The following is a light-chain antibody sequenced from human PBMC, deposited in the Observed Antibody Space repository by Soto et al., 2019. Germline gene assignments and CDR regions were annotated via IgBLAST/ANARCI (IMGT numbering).Light chain of an antibody. J-gene: IGKJ1*01. V-gene: IGKV3-15*01. CDR2: DIF. CDR3: HQYENWPQT. Sequence: ESVLTQSPGTLSLSPGETATLSCRASQSVGSDLAWYQQTPGQAPRLVIYDIFTRATGIPARFSGSGSGTEFTLTISSLQSEDFALYYCHQYENWPQTFGQGTKVDIK. CDR1: QSVGSD.